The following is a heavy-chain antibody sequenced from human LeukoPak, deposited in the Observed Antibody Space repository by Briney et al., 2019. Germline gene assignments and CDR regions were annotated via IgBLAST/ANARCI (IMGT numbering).Heavy chain of an antibody. CDR3: ARGDSGGWYAAMDV. V-gene: IGHV1-8*01. D-gene: IGHD6-19*01. J-gene: IGHJ6*02. Sequence: ASVKVSCKASGYTFTSYDINWVRQAAGQGLEWMGWMNPNSGNTGYAQKFQGRVTMTRNTSISTAYMELSSLRSEDTAVYYCARGDSGGWYAAMDVWGQGTTVSVSS. CDR2: MNPNSGNT. CDR1: GYTFTSYD.